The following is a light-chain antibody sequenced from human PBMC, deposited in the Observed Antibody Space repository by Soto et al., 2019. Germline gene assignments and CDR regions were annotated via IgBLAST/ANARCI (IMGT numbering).Light chain of an antibody. Sequence: QSALTQPASVSGSPGQSIAISCTGTSSDVGAYNYVSWYQQHPGKAPKLRIFDVSNRPSGVSNRFSGSKSGDTASLTISGLQAEDEADYYCSSYTTSSTQVFGGGTKLTVL. CDR2: DVS. CDR3: SSYTTSSTQV. CDR1: SSDVGAYNY. J-gene: IGLJ2*01. V-gene: IGLV2-14*03.